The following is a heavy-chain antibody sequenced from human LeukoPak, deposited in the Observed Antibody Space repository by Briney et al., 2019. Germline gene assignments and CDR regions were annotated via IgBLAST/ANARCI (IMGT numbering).Heavy chain of an antibody. D-gene: IGHD4-11*01. CDR2: ITDSGGAT. CDR1: GFTFSTYA. V-gene: IGHV3-23*01. CDR3: ANSNYWYPNDY. Sequence: GGSLRLSCAASGFTFSTYAMRWVRQAPGRGLEWVSSITDSGGATYYADSVRGRFTISRDNSKSTLYLQMSSLRAEDTAVYYCANSNYWYPNDYWGQGTLVTVSS. J-gene: IGHJ4*02.